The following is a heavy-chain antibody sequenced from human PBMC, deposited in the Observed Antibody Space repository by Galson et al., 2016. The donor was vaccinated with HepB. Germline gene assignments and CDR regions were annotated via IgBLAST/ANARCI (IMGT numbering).Heavy chain of an antibody. CDR2: VHHSGTT. J-gene: IGHJ6*03. V-gene: IGHV4-4*02. CDR3: ATSGGSGYYYCIDV. Sequence: SLRLSCAASGFTFSSYSMNWVRQAPGKGLEWLGEVHHSGTTYYNPSLKSRVTISVDKSNNQFSLNLSSVTAADTAVYYCATSGGSGYYYCIDVWGKGTTVTVSS. CDR1: GFTFSSYSM. D-gene: IGHD1-26*01.